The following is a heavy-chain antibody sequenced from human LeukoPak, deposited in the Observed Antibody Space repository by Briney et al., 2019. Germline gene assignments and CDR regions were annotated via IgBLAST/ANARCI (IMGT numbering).Heavy chain of an antibody. CDR2: IYYSGST. V-gene: IGHV4-30-4*01. CDR3: ARAPSSSWSPGISSHFQH. Sequence: SETLSLTGTVSGGSISSGDYYWSWIRQPPGKGLEWIGYIYYSGSTYYNPSLKSRVTISVDTSKNQFSLKLSSVTAADTAVYYCARAPSSSWSPGISSHFQHWGQGTLVTVSS. CDR1: GGSISSGDYY. D-gene: IGHD6-13*01. J-gene: IGHJ1*01.